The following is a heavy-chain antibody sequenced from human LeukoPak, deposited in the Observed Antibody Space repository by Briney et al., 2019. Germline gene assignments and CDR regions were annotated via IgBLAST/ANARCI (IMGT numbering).Heavy chain of an antibody. CDR1: GGSFSGYF. V-gene: IGHV4-34*01. CDR2: INHSGST. J-gene: IGHJ4*02. CDR3: ARDLL. Sequence: PWAPLSLPAAFSGGSFSGYFWGGLPPPPGKGLEGSGEINHSGSTNYNPSLKSRVTISVDTSKNQFSLKLSSVTAADTAVYYCARDLLWGQGTLVTVSS.